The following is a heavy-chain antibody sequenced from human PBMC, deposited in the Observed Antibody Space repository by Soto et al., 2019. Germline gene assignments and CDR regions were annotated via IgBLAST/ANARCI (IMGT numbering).Heavy chain of an antibody. D-gene: IGHD3-10*01. CDR1: GFAVSSNY. Sequence: RLSCTASGFAVSSNYMNWVRQAPGKGLEWVSGLYSDSSTYYADSVRGRFTISRDNSKNTLYLHMSSLRVEDTAVYYCATDQFYGSARSNNLYSYYYGMDVWGRGSTVAASS. CDR3: ATDQFYGSARSNNLYSYYYGMDV. CDR2: LYSDSST. J-gene: IGHJ6*02. V-gene: IGHV3-53*01.